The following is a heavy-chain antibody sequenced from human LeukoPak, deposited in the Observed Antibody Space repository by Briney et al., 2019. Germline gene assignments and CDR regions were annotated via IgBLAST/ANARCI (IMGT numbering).Heavy chain of an antibody. CDR2: INPNSGGT. D-gene: IGHD2-2*01. V-gene: IGHV1-2*02. CDR1: GYTFTGYY. J-gene: IGHJ4*02. CDR3: ARGRCVGSTNCYYFDS. Sequence: ASVTVSCKASGYTFTGYYMHWLRQAPGQGLEWMGWINPNSGGTNYAQKFQRRVTMTRDTSASTAYMELSSLRSEDPAVSSCARGRCVGSTNCYYFDSRGQGTLVTVSA.